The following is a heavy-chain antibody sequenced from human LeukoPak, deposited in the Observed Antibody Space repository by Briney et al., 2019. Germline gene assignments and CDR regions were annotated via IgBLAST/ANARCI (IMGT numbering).Heavy chain of an antibody. CDR3: AKSVQYYDSSGYS. V-gene: IGHV3-23*01. J-gene: IGHJ5*02. Sequence: GGSLRLSCAASGFPFNRYVMSWGRQAPGRGLGWDSAISGSGGSTYYADSVKGRVTISRDNSKDTLCLQMNSLRAEDTAVYYCAKSVQYYDSSGYSWGQGTLVTVSS. CDR1: GFPFNRYV. CDR2: ISGSGGST. D-gene: IGHD3-22*01.